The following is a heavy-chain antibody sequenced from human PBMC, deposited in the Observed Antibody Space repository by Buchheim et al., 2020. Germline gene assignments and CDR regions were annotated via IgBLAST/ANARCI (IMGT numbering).Heavy chain of an antibody. CDR1: GFTFSNYW. Sequence: EVQLVESGGDLVQPGGSLRLSCTASGFTFSNYWMSWVRQTPGKGLEWVAHIKQDGTVQNYVDSVKGRFTMSRDNAQNSLYLQMNSLRAEDTAVYYCAREGYLVLWGQGTL. D-gene: IGHD3-10*01. V-gene: IGHV3-7*01. CDR3: AREGYLVL. J-gene: IGHJ4*02. CDR2: IKQDGTVQ.